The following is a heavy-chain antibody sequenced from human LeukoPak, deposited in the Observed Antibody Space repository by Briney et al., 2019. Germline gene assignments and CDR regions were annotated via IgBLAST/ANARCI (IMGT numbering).Heavy chain of an antibody. D-gene: IGHD5-18*01. J-gene: IGHJ4*02. CDR2: ISGSGATT. CDR1: GFIFSSYA. V-gene: IGHV3-23*01. Sequence: PGGSLRLSCEASGFIFSSYAMNWVRQAPGKGLEWVSGISGSGATTYYADSVKGRFTISRDNSKNMMFLQMSSLRAEDTAVYYCAKDYLGYSSDNRGDYWGQGTLVTVSS. CDR3: AKDYLGYSSDNRGDY.